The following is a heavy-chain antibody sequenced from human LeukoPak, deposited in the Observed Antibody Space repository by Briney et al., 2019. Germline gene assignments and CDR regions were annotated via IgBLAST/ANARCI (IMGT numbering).Heavy chain of an antibody. D-gene: IGHD4-11*01. J-gene: IGHJ4*02. CDR1: HFTFSHFG. V-gene: IGHV3-33*03. CDR2: IWNDGSSR. Sequence: GGSLTLSCVASHFTFSHFGMHWVRQATGKGLEWVSVIWNDGSSRYYPDSVKGRFTIYRDNSQNTVYLQMNSLRVEDTAVYYCAKDAQRGFDYSNSLEKWGQGTLVIVSS. CDR3: AKDAQRGFDYSNSLEK.